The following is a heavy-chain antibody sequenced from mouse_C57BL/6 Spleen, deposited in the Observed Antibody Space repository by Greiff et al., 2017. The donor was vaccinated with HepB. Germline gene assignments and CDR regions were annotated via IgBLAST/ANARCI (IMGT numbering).Heavy chain of an antibody. CDR1: GFNIKNTY. V-gene: IGHV14-3*01. CDR3: AQPITTVVAPYWYCDV. Sequence: EVQLQQSVAELVRPGASVKLSCTASGFNIKNTYMHWVKQRPEQGLEWIGRIDPANGNTKYAPKFQGKATITADTSSNTAYLQLSSLTSEDTAIYYCAQPITTVVAPYWYCDVWGTGTTVTVSS. J-gene: IGHJ1*03. CDR2: IDPANGNT. D-gene: IGHD1-1*01.